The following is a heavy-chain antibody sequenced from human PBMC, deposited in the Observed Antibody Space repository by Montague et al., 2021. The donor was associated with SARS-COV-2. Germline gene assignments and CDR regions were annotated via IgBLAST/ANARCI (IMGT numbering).Heavy chain of an antibody. V-gene: IGHV4-39*01. J-gene: IGHJ4*02. CDR1: GDSIISANYQ. CDR3: ARQVGDFWTGFYVDS. D-gene: IGHD3/OR15-3a*01. CDR2: ISHSGSA. Sequence: SETLSLTCNVSGDSIISANYQWAWFRQPPGKGLQWVGSISHSGSAYYNPSLKSRLTISVDMSKRLFSLDVESVAVADTAFYYCARQVGDFWTGFYVDSWGQGTLVTVSS.